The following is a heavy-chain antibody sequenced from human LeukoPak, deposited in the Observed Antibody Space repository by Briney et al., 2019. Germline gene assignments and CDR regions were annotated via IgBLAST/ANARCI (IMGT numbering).Heavy chain of an antibody. J-gene: IGHJ4*02. V-gene: IGHV4-59*11. Sequence: PSETLSLTCPVSGRSLSSQYWRWLRQPPGKGLEWIGYIYYSGSKNYNPSLKNRPTISVKTSNNEHSLKLTSLTDAYTPGYVCAREGSSSRFDYWGQGTLVTVSS. CDR3: AREGSSSRFDY. D-gene: IGHD6-13*01. CDR1: GRSLSSQY. CDR2: IYYSGSK.